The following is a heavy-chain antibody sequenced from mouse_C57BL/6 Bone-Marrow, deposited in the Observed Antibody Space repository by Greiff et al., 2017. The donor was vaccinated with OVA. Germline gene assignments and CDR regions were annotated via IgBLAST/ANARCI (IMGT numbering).Heavy chain of an antibody. CDR3: ATYYYDSSSAWFAY. CDR2: IDPSDSYT. Sequence: QVQLQQPGAELVKPGASVKLSCKASGYTFTSYWMQWVKQRPGQGLEWIGEIDPSDSYTNYNQKFTGKATLTVDTSSSTAYMQLRSLTSRGSAVYYCATYYYDSSSAWFAYWGQGTLVTVAA. V-gene: IGHV1-50*01. J-gene: IGHJ3*01. D-gene: IGHD1-1*01. CDR1: GYTFTSYW.